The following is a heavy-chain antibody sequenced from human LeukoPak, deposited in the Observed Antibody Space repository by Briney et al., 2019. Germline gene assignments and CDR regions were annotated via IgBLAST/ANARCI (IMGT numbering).Heavy chain of an antibody. J-gene: IGHJ3*01. CDR1: GFTFNNYA. CDR3: AKCSASYSNDAFDV. D-gene: IGHD3-10*02. Sequence: GGSLRLSCAAPGFTFNNYAMNWVRQAPGQELGWVSYIRGGGSNTRYSDSVKGRFILSRDNSKTILYLQMNSLRAEDTAIYYCAKCSASYSNDAFDVWGRGTMVTVSS. CDR2: IRGGGSNT. V-gene: IGHV3-23*01.